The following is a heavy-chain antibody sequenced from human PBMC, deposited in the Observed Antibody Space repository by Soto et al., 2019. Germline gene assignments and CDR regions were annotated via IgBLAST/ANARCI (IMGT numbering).Heavy chain of an antibody. J-gene: IGHJ4*02. Sequence: SETLSLTCTVSGGSISSGGYYWSWIRQHPGKGLEWIGEINHSGSTNYNPSLKSRVTISVDTSKNQFSLKLTSVTAADTAVYHCARDKITGLFDYWGQGTLVTVSS. CDR2: INHSGST. CDR1: GGSISSGGYY. V-gene: IGHV4-31*03. CDR3: ARDKITGLFDY. D-gene: IGHD2-8*02.